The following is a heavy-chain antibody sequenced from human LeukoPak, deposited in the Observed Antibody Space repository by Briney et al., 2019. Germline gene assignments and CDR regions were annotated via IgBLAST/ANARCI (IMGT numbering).Heavy chain of an antibody. J-gene: IGHJ2*01. CDR1: GGSISSSSYY. V-gene: IGHV4-39*07. Sequence: PSETLSLTCTVSGGSISSSSYYWGWIRQPPGKGLEWIGSIYYSGSTYYNPSLKSRVTIPVDTSKNQFSLKLSSVTAADTAVYYCARTPTTVTTGTHDWYFDLWGRGTLVAVSS. CDR3: ARTPTTVTTGTHDWYFDL. D-gene: IGHD4-17*01. CDR2: IYYSGST.